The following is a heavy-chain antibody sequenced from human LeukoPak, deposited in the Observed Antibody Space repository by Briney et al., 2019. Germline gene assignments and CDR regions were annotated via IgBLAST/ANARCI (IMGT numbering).Heavy chain of an antibody. J-gene: IGHJ5*02. CDR1: GYTFTGYY. CDR2: INPNSGGT. V-gene: IGHV1-2*02. Sequence: ASVKVSCKASGYTFTGYYMHWVRQAPGQGLEWMGWINPNSGGTNYAQKLQGRVTMTTDTSTSTAYMELRSLRSDDTAVYYCARVANWNNWFDPWGQGTLVTVSS. D-gene: IGHD1-1*01. CDR3: ARVANWNNWFDP.